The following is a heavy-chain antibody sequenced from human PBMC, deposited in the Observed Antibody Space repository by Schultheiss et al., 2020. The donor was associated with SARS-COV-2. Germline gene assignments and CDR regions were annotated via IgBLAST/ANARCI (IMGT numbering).Heavy chain of an antibody. J-gene: IGHJ6*02. CDR3: ARPLNYSGSYYYYYGMDV. CDR1: GFTFSSYG. CDR2: ISSSSSYI. D-gene: IGHD1-26*01. Sequence: GESLKISCAASGFTFSSYGMNWVRQAPGKGLEWVSSISSSSSYIYYADSVKGRFTISRDNAKNSLYLQMNSLRAEDTAVYYCARPLNYSGSYYYYYGMDVWGQGTTVTVSS. V-gene: IGHV3-21*01.